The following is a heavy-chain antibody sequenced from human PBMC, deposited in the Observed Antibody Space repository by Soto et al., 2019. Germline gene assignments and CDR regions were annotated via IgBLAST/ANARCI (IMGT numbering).Heavy chain of an antibody. CDR1: GFPFRSYS. J-gene: IGHJ6*01. CDR3: AIAGGSVTRNSYGVDG. CDR2: VSSSSSYI. Sequence: SLRISCAASGFPFRSYSMNSVRQAPGKGLEWVSSVSSSSSYIYYADSVKGRFTISRDNAKNSLYLQMNSLRAEDTAVYYCAIAGGSVTRNSYGVDGRGQGTRVA. V-gene: IGHV3-21*01. D-gene: IGHD2-15*01.